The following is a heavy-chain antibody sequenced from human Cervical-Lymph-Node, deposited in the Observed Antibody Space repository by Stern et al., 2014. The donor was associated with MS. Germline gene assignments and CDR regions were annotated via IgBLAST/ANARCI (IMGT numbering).Heavy chain of an antibody. D-gene: IGHD2-15*01. V-gene: IGHV1-46*04. CDR1: GYTFVNYY. CDR2: ISSGGGDT. J-gene: IGHJ4*02. CDR3: TRDRESGYGAHGD. Sequence: VQLVESGAEVKKPGASVKVSCKASGYTFVNYYIHWVRQAPGQGLEWMGLISSGGGDTAYARELQDRLTMTTDTSARVVYMELSGLRSEDTAMYYCTRDRESGYGAHGDWGQGTLVTVSS.